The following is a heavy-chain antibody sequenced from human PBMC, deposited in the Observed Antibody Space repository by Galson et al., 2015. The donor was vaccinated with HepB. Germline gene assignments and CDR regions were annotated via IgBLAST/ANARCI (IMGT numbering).Heavy chain of an antibody. Sequence: SLRLSCAVSGLTFGDYAMSWVRQAPGKGLEWVGFIRSNVYGGTREYAASVKGRFTIARDDSKSIAYLQMNSLKMEDTAVYYCTTHMPDAVVAAAIFDSWGEGIPVTVSS. J-gene: IGHJ4*02. D-gene: IGHD2-2*01. CDR2: IRSNVYGGTR. CDR3: TTHMPDAVVAAAIFDS. V-gene: IGHV3-49*04. CDR1: GLTFGDYA.